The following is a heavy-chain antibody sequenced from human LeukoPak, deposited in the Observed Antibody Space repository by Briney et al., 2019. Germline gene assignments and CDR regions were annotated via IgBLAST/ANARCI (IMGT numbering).Heavy chain of an antibody. J-gene: IGHJ6*03. CDR3: ARRIGYYYYYYMDV. Sequence: PGGSLRLSCAASGFTFSDYNMRWIRQAPGKGLEWVANIKQDGSEKYYVDSVKGRFTISRDNAKNSLYLQMNSLRAEDTAVYYCARRIGYYYYYYMDVWGKGTTVTVSS. CDR1: GFTFSDYN. V-gene: IGHV3-7*01. CDR2: IKQDGSEK. D-gene: IGHD2-15*01.